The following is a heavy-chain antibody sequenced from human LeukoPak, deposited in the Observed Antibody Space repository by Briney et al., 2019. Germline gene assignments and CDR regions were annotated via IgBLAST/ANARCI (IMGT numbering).Heavy chain of an antibody. CDR2: IIPILGIA. CDR1: GGTFSSYA. Sequence: GASVKVSCKAPGGTFSSYAISWVRQAPGQGLEWMGRIIPILGIANYAQKFQGRVTITADKSTSTAYMELSGLRSEDTAVYYCAREEVGATQGYWGQGTLVTVSS. D-gene: IGHD1-26*01. CDR3: AREEVGATQGY. J-gene: IGHJ4*02. V-gene: IGHV1-69*04.